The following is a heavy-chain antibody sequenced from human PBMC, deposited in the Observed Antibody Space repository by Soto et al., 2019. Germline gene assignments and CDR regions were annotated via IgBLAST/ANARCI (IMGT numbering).Heavy chain of an antibody. CDR1: GGTFNSFA. D-gene: IGHD3-16*01. CDR3: ATATISPPSNSYHHYGMDV. Sequence: QVRLVQSGAEVKKPGSSVTVSCQASGGTFNSFAFTWVRQAPGQGLEWLGVIMPVVDTTNHAQRFEGRVTITADESTNTVFMALSRLRGDDTAVYYCATATISPPSNSYHHYGMDVWGQGTTVTVSS. CDR2: IMPVVDTT. V-gene: IGHV1-69*12. J-gene: IGHJ6*02.